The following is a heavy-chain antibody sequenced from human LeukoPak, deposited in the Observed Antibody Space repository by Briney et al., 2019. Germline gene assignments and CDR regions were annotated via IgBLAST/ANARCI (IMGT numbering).Heavy chain of an antibody. D-gene: IGHD3-3*01. CDR3: AKDLRSGFYGIGKFDF. V-gene: IGHV3-23*01. CDR1: GFTFSTYA. J-gene: IGHJ4*02. CDR2: ISDSGGST. Sequence: GGSLRLSCAASGFTFSTYAMIWVRRAPGKGLEWVSAISDSGGSTYYADSVKGRFTISRDNSKNTLYVQMNSLRAEDTAVYYCAKDLRSGFYGIGKFDFWGLGTLVTVSS.